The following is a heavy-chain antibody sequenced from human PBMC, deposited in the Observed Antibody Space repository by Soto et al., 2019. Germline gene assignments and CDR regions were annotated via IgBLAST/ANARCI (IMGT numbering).Heavy chain of an antibody. Sequence: QVQLVQSGAAVKKPGASVNVSCKTSGYTFTSYYVHWVRQAPRQGLEWMGIISPSGGRTTFAQRFQDRLTMTRDTSTTTVYMELSSLTSEDTAVYYGVTRVGNPEYWGQGTLVTVSS. CDR3: VTRVGNPEY. D-gene: IGHD1-26*01. J-gene: IGHJ4*02. CDR2: ISPSGGRT. V-gene: IGHV1-46*01. CDR1: GYTFTSYY.